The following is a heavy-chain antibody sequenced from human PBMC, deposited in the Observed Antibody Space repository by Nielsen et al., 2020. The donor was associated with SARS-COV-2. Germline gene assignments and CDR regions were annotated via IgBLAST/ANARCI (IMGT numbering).Heavy chain of an antibody. J-gene: IGHJ4*02. CDR1: GYSFSIYW. Sequence: GESLKISCKGSGYSFSIYWIGWVRQMPGKGLEWMGVIYPGDCDTRYSPSFQGQVTISADKSISTAYLQWSSLKASDTAMYYCARHEGEPGDGYSVDYWGQGTLVTVSS. D-gene: IGHD5-24*01. CDR2: IYPGDCDT. CDR3: ARHEGEPGDGYSVDY. V-gene: IGHV5-51*01.